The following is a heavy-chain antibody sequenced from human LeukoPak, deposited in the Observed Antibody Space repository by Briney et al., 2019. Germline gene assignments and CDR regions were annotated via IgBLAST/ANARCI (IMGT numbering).Heavy chain of an antibody. Sequence: GGSLRLSCSASGFTFSSYAMHWVRQAPGKGLEYVSAISSNGGSTYYADSVKGRFTFSRDNSKNTLYLQMSSLRAEDTAVYYCAASGGSYGSGSYHYWGQGTLVTVSS. V-gene: IGHV3-64D*06. CDR2: ISSNGGST. J-gene: IGHJ4*02. CDR3: AASGGSYGSGSYHY. CDR1: GFTFSSYA. D-gene: IGHD3-10*01.